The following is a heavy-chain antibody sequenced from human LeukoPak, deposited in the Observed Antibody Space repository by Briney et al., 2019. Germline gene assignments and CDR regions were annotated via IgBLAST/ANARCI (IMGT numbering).Heavy chain of an antibody. CDR1: GFTFSTYV. CDR2: ISYDGSEK. CDR3: AKEYCSTTNCLGD. Sequence: GGSLRLSCAASGFTFSTYVFHWVRQAPGKGLEWLAVISYDGSEKYYADSVKGRFTISRDNSKNTLYLQMTSLRAEDTAVYYCAKEYCSTTNCLGDWGLGTLVTVSS. D-gene: IGHD2-2*01. V-gene: IGHV3-30*18. J-gene: IGHJ4*02.